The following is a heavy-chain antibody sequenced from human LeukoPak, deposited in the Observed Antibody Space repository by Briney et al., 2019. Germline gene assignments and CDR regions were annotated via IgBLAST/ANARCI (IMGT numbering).Heavy chain of an antibody. CDR1: GFTFSTYA. CDR3: AKSPGSRSYPHYFDY. V-gene: IGHV3-23*01. D-gene: IGHD3-10*01. CDR2: ISGSGGST. J-gene: IGHJ4*02. Sequence: GGSLRLSCEVSGFTFSTYAMSWVRQAPGKGLEWVSAISGSGGSTYYADSVKGRFTISRDNSKNTLYLQMNSLRAEDTAVYYCAKSPGSRSYPHYFDYWGQGTLVTVSS.